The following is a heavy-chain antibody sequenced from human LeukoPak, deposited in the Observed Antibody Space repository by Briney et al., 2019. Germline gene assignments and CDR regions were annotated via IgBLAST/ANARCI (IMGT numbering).Heavy chain of an antibody. J-gene: IGHJ6*02. V-gene: IGHV3-21*01. CDR2: INISSSYI. D-gene: IGHD3-3*01. CDR1: GFTFSSYS. Sequence: GGSLRLSCAASGFTFSSYSMNWVRHAPGKGLGWVSSINISSSYIYYADSVNGRFTISRDNAKNSLYLQMNSLRAEDTAVYYCARSYYDFWSGGMDVWGQGTTVTVSS. CDR3: ARSYYDFWSGGMDV.